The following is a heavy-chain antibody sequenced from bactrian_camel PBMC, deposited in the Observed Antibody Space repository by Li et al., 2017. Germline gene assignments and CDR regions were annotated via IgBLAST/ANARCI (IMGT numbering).Heavy chain of an antibody. Sequence: LVESGGGLVQPGGSLGLSCAASGFTFSNYDMSWVRQAPGKGLEWVSGINSGGGSRYYADFVKGRFTISRNNAKNAVYLQMNSLKPEDTAMYYCIARGRDGSCGGDELLLDYWGQGTQVTVS. J-gene: IGHJ4*01. CDR1: GFTFSNYD. CDR2: INSGGGSR. V-gene: IGHV3S40*01. CDR3: IARGRDGSCGGDELLLDY. D-gene: IGHD2*01.